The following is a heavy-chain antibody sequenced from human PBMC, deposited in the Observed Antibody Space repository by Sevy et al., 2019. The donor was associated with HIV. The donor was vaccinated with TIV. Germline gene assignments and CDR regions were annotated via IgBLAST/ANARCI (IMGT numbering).Heavy chain of an antibody. D-gene: IGHD1-26*01. J-gene: IGHJ4*02. CDR1: GYTFTGYY. CDR3: ARVVPQWELNFDY. CDR2: INPNSGGT. V-gene: IGHV1-2*02. Sequence: ASVKVSCKASGYTFTGYYMHWVRQAPGQGLEWMGWINPNSGGTNYAQMFQGRVTMTRDTSISTAYMEPSRLRSDDTPVYYCARVVPQWELNFDYWGQGTLVTISS.